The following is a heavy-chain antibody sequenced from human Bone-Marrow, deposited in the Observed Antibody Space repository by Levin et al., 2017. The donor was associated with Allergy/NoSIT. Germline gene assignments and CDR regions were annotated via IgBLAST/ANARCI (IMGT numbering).Heavy chain of an antibody. CDR3: ARDQPYYYDSSGYGAGSN. Sequence: GESLKISCAASGFTFSSYWMSWVRQAPGKGLEWVANIKQDGSEKYYVDSVKGRFTISRDNAKNSLYLQMNSLRAEDTAVYYCARDQPYYYDSSGYGAGSNWGQGTLVTVSS. J-gene: IGHJ4*02. V-gene: IGHV3-7*01. D-gene: IGHD3-22*01. CDR2: IKQDGSEK. CDR1: GFTFSSYW.